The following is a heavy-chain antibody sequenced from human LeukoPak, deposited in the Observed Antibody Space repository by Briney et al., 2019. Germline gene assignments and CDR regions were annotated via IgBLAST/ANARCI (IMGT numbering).Heavy chain of an antibody. CDR3: AREGNSSWDY. CDR2: IKPDGTEK. CDR1: GFVFSNYW. V-gene: IGHV3-7*01. Sequence: PGGSLRLSCVASGFVFSNYWMSWVRQAPGKGLEWVANIKPDGTEKYYVDSLKGRFTISRDNAKNSLYLQMNSLRVEDTAVYYCAREGNSSWDYWGQGALVTVSS. J-gene: IGHJ4*02. D-gene: IGHD6-6*01.